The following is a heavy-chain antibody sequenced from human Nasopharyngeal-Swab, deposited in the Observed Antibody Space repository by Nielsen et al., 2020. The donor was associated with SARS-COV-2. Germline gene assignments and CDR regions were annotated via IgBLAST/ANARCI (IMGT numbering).Heavy chain of an antibody. V-gene: IGHV3-72*01. CDR1: GFTFNDHY. D-gene: IGHD3-10*01. J-gene: IGHJ4*02. CDR3: TVWFGGRAVH. Sequence: GGSLRLSCAASGFTFNDHYMEWVRQAPGKGLDWVGRSRNKVHGYITEYAASMEGRFTISRDDSRISLYLQMNSLKSEDTALYYCTVWFGGRAVHWGQGTLVTVSS. CDR2: SRNKVHGYIT.